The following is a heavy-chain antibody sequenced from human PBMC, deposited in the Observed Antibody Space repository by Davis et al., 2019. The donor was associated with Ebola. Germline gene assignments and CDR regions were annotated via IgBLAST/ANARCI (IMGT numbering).Heavy chain of an antibody. CDR1: GFTFSSYA. J-gene: IGHJ6*02. CDR3: VKDLGRQLVRGGMDV. V-gene: IGHV3-30*14. D-gene: IGHD6-13*01. Sequence: GESLKISCAASGFTFSSYAMHWVRQAPGKGLEWVAVKSYDGSNKYYADSVKGRFTISRDNSKNTLYLQMSSLRAEDTAVYYCVKDLGRQLVRGGMDVWGQGTTVTVSS. CDR2: KSYDGSNK.